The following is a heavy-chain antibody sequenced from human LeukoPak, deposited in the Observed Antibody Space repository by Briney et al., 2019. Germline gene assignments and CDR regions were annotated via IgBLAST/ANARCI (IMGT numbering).Heavy chain of an antibody. CDR3: ASGDDYYGSGSYGYFDY. D-gene: IGHD3-10*01. J-gene: IGHJ4*02. CDR2: IRYDGSNK. V-gene: IGHV3-30*02. Sequence: GGSLRLSCAASGFTFSSYAMSWVRQAPGKGLEWVAFIRYDGSNKYYADSVKGRFTISRDNSKNTLYLQMNSLRAEDTAVYYCASGDDYYGSGSYGYFDYWGQGTLVTVSS. CDR1: GFTFSSYA.